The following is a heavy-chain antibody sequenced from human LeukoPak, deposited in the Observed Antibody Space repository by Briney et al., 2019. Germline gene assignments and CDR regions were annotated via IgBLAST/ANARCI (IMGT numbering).Heavy chain of an antibody. J-gene: IGHJ4*02. V-gene: IGHV1-2*02. CDR2: INPNSGGT. CDR3: ARDVIAAAGNFDY. Sequence: ASVKVSCKASGYTFTGYYMHWVRQAPGQGLEWMGWINPNSGGTNYAQKFQGRVTMTRDTSISTAYMELSRLRSDDTAVYYCARDVIAAAGNFDYWGQGALVTVSS. D-gene: IGHD6-13*01. CDR1: GYTFTGYY.